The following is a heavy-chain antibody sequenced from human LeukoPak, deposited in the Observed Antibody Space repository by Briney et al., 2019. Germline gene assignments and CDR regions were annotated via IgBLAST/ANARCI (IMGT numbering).Heavy chain of an antibody. V-gene: IGHV4-31*03. J-gene: IGHJ4*02. CDR1: GGSISSGGYY. D-gene: IGHD3-9*01. Sequence: PSETLSLTCTVSGGSISSGGYYWSWIRQHPGKGLEWIGYIYYSGSTYYNPSLKSRVTISVDTSKNQFSLKLSSVTAADTAVYYCARAYYDILTGYYTLDYWGQGTLVTVSS. CDR2: IYYSGST. CDR3: ARAYYDILTGYYTLDY.